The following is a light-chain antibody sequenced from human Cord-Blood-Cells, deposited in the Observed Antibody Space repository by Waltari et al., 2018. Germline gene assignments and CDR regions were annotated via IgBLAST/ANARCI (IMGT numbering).Light chain of an antibody. J-gene: IGLJ2*01. Sequence: QSALTQPRSVSGSPGQSVTISCTGTSSDFGGYNYFSWYQQHPGKAPKLMIYDVSKRPSGVSNRFSGSKSGNTASLTISGLQAEDEADYYCSSYTSSSTVVFGGGTKLTVL. CDR1: SSDFGGYNY. CDR2: DVS. CDR3: SSYTSSSTVV. V-gene: IGLV2-11*01.